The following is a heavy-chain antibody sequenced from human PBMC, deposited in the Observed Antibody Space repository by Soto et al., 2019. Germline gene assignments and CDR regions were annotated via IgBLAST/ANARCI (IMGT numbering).Heavy chain of an antibody. Sequence: PGESLKISCKGSGYSFTSYWIGWVRQMPGKGLEWMGIIYPGDSDTRYSPSFQGQVTISADKSISTAYLQWSSLKASDTAMFYCAREQLVGLGQLYGMDVWGQGTTVTVSS. CDR3: AREQLVGLGQLYGMDV. J-gene: IGHJ6*02. CDR1: GYSFTSYW. V-gene: IGHV5-51*01. CDR2: IYPGDSDT. D-gene: IGHD6-13*01.